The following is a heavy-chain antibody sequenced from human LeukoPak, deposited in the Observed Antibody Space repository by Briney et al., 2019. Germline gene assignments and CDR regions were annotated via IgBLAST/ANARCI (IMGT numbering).Heavy chain of an antibody. Sequence: PSETLSLTCTVSGGSISSSYYYWGWIRQPPGRGLEWIGSIYYSGSTYYNPSLKSRVTISVDTSKNQFSLKLRSVTAADTAVYYCARDHNYGDYERWFDPWGQGTLVTVSS. CDR1: GGSISSSYYY. CDR3: ARDHNYGDYERWFDP. V-gene: IGHV4-39*07. J-gene: IGHJ5*02. D-gene: IGHD4-17*01. CDR2: IYYSGST.